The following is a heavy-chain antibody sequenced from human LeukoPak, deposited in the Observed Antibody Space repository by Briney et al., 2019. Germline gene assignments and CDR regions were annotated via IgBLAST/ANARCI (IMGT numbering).Heavy chain of an antibody. Sequence: GGSLRLSCAVSGVTFSHYSMIWVRQAPRKGLEWVSYIMSSSDIIYYAASLKGRFTISRDNANNSLSLQMNSLRDEDTAVYYCARLPAARPSDYWGQGTLVTVSS. J-gene: IGHJ4*02. V-gene: IGHV3-48*02. D-gene: IGHD2-2*01. CDR3: ARLPAARPSDY. CDR2: IMSSSDII. CDR1: GVTFSHYS.